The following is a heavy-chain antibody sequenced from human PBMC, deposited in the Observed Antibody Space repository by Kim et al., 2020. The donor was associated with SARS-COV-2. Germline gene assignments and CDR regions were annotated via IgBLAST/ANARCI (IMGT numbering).Heavy chain of an antibody. V-gene: IGHV1-18*01. D-gene: IGHD1-26*01. Sequence: YAQKLQGRVTMTTDTSTSTAYMELRSLRSDDTAVYYCARTIKGATDYFDYWGQGTLVTVSS. J-gene: IGHJ4*02. CDR3: ARTIKGATDYFDY.